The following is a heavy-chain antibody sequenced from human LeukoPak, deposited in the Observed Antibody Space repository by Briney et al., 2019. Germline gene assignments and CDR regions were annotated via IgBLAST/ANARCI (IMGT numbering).Heavy chain of an antibody. CDR1: GFTFGTYS. J-gene: IGHJ4*01. D-gene: IGHD3-10*02. CDR2: ISSSSNTK. CDR3: ARDRAHDCVLDY. Sequence: GGSLRLSFPASGFTFGTYSMNWGRQAPGKGLEWVSYISSSSNTKYYADSVNGRFTISRDNAKNSLYLQMNSLRDEDTAVYYCARDRAHDCVLDYWG. V-gene: IGHV3-48*02.